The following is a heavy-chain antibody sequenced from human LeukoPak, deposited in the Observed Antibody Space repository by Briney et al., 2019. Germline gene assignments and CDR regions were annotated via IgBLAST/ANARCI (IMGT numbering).Heavy chain of an antibody. CDR1: GFIFSDYH. D-gene: IGHD3-16*01. V-gene: IGHV3-11*01. CDR2: ISGSGSTI. J-gene: IGHJ4*02. Sequence: GGSLRLSCAGSGFIFSDYHMSWIRQAPGKGLEWVSYISGSGSTIYYADSVKGRFTISRDNAKNSLYLQVNNLRAEDTAVYYFARDRRHGIFPNFYTAYFDYWGQGPLVTVS. CDR3: ARDRRHGIFPNFYTAYFDY.